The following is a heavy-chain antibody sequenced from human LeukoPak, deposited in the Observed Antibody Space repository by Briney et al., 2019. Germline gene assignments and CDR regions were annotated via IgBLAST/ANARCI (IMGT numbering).Heavy chain of an antibody. CDR3: ARDIGGKDIVVVPAAIT. V-gene: IGHV1-69*04. J-gene: IGHJ5*02. Sequence: GSSVKVSCKASGGTFSSYAISWVRQAPGQGLEWMGRIIPILGIANYAQKFQGRVTITADKSTSTAYMELSSLRSEDTAVYYCARDIGGKDIVVVPAAITWGQGTLVTVSS. CDR1: GGTFSSYA. D-gene: IGHD2-2*02. CDR2: IIPILGIA.